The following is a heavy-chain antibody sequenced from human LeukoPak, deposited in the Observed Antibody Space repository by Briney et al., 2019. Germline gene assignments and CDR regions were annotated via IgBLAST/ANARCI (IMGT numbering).Heavy chain of an antibody. D-gene: IGHD5-18*01. CDR3: ARYPGYSSRSDYYYYMDV. CDR1: GGSISSGSYY. V-gene: IGHV4-61*02. CDR2: IYTSGST. J-gene: IGHJ6*03. Sequence: SETLSLTCTVSGGSISSGSYYWSWIRQPAGKGLEWIGRIYTSGSTNYNPSLKSRVTISVDTSKNQFSLKLSSVTAADTAVYYCARYPGYSSRSDYYYYMDVWGKGTTVTVSS.